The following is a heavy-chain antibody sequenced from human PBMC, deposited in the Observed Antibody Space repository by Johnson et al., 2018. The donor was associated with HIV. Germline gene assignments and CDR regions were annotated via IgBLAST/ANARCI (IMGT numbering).Heavy chain of an antibody. V-gene: IGHV3-66*01. CDR2: IYSGGST. J-gene: IGHJ3*02. D-gene: IGHD6-6*01. CDR1: GFTISGYW. CDR3: ASLVGSSSGEAISDAFDI. Sequence: VQLVESGGGVVQPGGSLRLSCAASGFTISGYWMSWVRQAPGKGLEWVSIIYSGGSTYYADSVKGRFTISRDNSKNTLYLQMNSLRAEDTAVYYCASLVGSSSGEAISDAFDIWGQGTMVTV.